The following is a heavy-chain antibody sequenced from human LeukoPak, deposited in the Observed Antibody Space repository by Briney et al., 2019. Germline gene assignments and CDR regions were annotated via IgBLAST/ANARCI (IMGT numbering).Heavy chain of an antibody. Sequence: ASVKVSCKASGYTFTSYGISWVRQAPGQGLEWMGWISAYNGNTNYPQKLQGRVIMTTDTSTSTAYMELRSLRSDDTAVYYCATGVRMDNWDDEYLGFPTYFDFWGQGTLVTVSS. D-gene: IGHD1-1*01. V-gene: IGHV1-18*01. CDR2: ISAYNGNT. J-gene: IGHJ4*02. CDR3: ATGVRMDNWDDEYLGFPTYFDF. CDR1: GYTFTSYG.